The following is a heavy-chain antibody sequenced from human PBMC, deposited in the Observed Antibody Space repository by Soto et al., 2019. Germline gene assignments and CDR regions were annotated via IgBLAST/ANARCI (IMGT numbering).Heavy chain of an antibody. V-gene: IGHV4-39*01. J-gene: IGHJ4*02. CDR3: ASQRTTVVTQAYFDH. CDR1: GESISSSSYY. CDR2: IYYSGRT. Sequence: SETLSLTCIVSGESISSSSYYWGWIRQPPGKGLEWIGSIYYSGRTYYNPSFKSRATISIDTSKNQFSLKLSSVTATDTAVYYCASQRTTVVTQAYFDHWGQGALVTVSS. D-gene: IGHD2-21*02.